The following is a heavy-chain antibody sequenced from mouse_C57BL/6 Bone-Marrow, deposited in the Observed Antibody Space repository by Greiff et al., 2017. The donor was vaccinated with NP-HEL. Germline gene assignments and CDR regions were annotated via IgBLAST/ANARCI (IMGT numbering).Heavy chain of an antibody. CDR1: GYTFTSYT. CDR3: ARSEDYDD. J-gene: IGHJ2*01. CDR2: INPSSGYT. D-gene: IGHD2-4*01. V-gene: IGHV1-4*01. Sequence: VQLQQSGAELARPGASVKMSCKASGYTFTSYTMHWVKQRPGPGLEWIGYINPSSGYTTYNQKFKDKATLTADKSSSTAYMQLSSLTSEDSAVYYCARSEDYDDWGQGTTLTVSS.